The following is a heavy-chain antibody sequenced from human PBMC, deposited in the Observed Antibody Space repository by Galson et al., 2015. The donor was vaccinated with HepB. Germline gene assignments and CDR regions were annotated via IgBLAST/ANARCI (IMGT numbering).Heavy chain of an antibody. D-gene: IGHD3-10*01. Sequence: SLRLSCAASGFSFSTYAMGWVRQAPGKGLEWVSGISGSGGRIDYADSVKGRFTISRDNSKNTMYLQMNSLRDEDTAIYYCARPIVRGEGWFDPWGQGTLVTVSS. V-gene: IGHV3-23*01. CDR3: ARPIVRGEGWFDP. CDR1: GFSFSTYA. J-gene: IGHJ5*02. CDR2: ISGSGGRI.